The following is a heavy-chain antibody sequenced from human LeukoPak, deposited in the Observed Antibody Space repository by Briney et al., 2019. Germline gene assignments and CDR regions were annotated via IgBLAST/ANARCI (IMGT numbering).Heavy chain of an antibody. CDR1: GGSISYYY. V-gene: IGHV4-4*07. Sequence: SETLSLTCTVSGGSISYYYWSWIRQPAGKGLEWIGRIYTSGSTNYNPSLKSRVTMSVDTSKNQFSLKLSSVTAADTAVYYCASEFPPGFYYYYGMDVWGQGTTVTVSS. D-gene: IGHD2-21*01. J-gene: IGHJ6*02. CDR2: IYTSGST. CDR3: ASEFPPGFYYYYGMDV.